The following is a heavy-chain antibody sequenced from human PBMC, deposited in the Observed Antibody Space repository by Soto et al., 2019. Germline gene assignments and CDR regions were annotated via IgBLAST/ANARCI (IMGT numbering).Heavy chain of an antibody. V-gene: IGHV1-69*12. CDR1: GGTFSSDA. CDR2: IIPIFGTA. Sequence: QVQLVQSGAEVKKPGSSVKVSSEASGGTFSSDAINWVRQAPGQGLEWMGGIIPIFGTASYAQKFQGRVTIIADESTNTGYMELSSLRSEDTAVYYCARGLWPSSGWFGLHDYWGQGTLVTVSS. CDR3: ARGLWPSSGWFGLHDY. J-gene: IGHJ4*02. D-gene: IGHD6-19*01.